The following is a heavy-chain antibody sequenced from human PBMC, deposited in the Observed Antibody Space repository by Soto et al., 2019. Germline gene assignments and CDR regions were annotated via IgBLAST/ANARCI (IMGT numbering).Heavy chain of an antibody. Sequence: EVQLLESGGGLVQPGGSLRLSCAASGFTFSRYAMSWVRQAPGKGLEWVSAISGSGGSTYYADYVKGRFTIPRDNSKNTLYLQMNSLRAEDTAVYYCASAAREYYYYGMDVWGQGTTVTVSS. CDR3: ASAAREYYYYGMDV. V-gene: IGHV3-23*01. CDR1: GFTFSRYA. J-gene: IGHJ6*02. CDR2: ISGSGGST.